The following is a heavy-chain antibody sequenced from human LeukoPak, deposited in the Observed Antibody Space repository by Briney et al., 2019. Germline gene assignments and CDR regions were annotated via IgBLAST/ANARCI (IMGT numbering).Heavy chain of an antibody. CDR1: GYTFTGYY. J-gene: IGHJ3*02. V-gene: IGHV1-2*02. CDR2: INPNSGGT. D-gene: IGHD6-19*01. Sequence: ASVKVSCKASGYTFTGYYMHWVRQAPGQGLEWMGWINPNSGGTNCAQKFQGRVTMTRDTSISTAYMELSRLRSDDTAVYYCARGSQQWLVEGDAFDIWGQGTMVTVSS. CDR3: ARGSQQWLVEGDAFDI.